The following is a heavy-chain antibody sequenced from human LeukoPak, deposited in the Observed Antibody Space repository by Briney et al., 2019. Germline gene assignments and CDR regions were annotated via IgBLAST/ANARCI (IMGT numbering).Heavy chain of an antibody. J-gene: IGHJ4*02. CDR2: INHSGST. V-gene: IGHV4-34*01. CDR1: GGSFSGYY. CDR3: ARRSRPYYYDSSGYFL. D-gene: IGHD3-22*01. Sequence: SETLSLTCAVYGGSFSGYYWSWIRQPPGKGLEWIGEINHSGSTNYNPSLKSRVTISVDTSKNQFSLKLSSVTAADTAVYYCARRSRPYYYDSSGYFLWGQGTLVTVSS.